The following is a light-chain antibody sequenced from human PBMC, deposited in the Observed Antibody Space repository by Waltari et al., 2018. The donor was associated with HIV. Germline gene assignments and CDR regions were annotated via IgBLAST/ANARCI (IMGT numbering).Light chain of an antibody. Sequence: EIVLTQYRDFQSVAPKAKITITCRASQSIGSSLHWYQQNPDQSPMRLIKYASQSFSGVPSRFSGSGSGTDFTLTINSLEAEDAATYYCHQSSSLPQIFGQGTKLAIQ. J-gene: IGKJ2*01. CDR2: YAS. CDR3: HQSSSLPQI. V-gene: IGKV6-21*01. CDR1: QSIGSS.